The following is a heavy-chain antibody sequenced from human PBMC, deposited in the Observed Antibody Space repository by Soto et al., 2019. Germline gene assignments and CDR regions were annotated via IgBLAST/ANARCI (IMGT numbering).Heavy chain of an antibody. D-gene: IGHD6-13*01. CDR3: ARAPIAAAGNYYGMDV. CDR2: IIPIFGTA. V-gene: IGHV1-69*12. CDR1: GGTFSSYA. Sequence: QVQLVQSGAEVKKPGSSVKVSCKASGGTFSSYAISWVRQAPGQGLEWMGGIIPIFGTANYAQKFQGRVTITADEXTXXAYMELSSLRSEDTAVYYCARAPIAAAGNYYGMDVWGQGTTVTVSS. J-gene: IGHJ6*02.